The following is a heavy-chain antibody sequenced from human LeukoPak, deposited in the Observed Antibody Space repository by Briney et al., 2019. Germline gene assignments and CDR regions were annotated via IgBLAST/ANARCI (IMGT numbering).Heavy chain of an antibody. Sequence: GGSLRLSCAASGFTVSSNYMSWVRQAPGKGLEWVSVIYSGGSTYYADSVKGRFTISRDNSKNTLYLQMNSLRAEDTAVYYCARDLGYYYDSSGYYWAGGFDYWGQGTLVTVSS. CDR2: IYSGGST. V-gene: IGHV3-66*01. D-gene: IGHD3-22*01. CDR1: GFTVSSNY. J-gene: IGHJ4*02. CDR3: ARDLGYYYDSSGYYWAGGFDY.